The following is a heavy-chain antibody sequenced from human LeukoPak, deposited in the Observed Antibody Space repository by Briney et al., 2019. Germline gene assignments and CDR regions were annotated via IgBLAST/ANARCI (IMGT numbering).Heavy chain of an antibody. Sequence: ASVTVSCTTSGYIFTVYYMHWVRQAPGQGLEWVGRIDPDSGETNYAQKFQGRVTMTRDTSISTAYMEVSGLTSDDTAVYYCARGDVVGVTAFWGQGALVTVSS. D-gene: IGHD1-26*01. V-gene: IGHV1-2*06. J-gene: IGHJ4*02. CDR2: IDPDSGET. CDR3: ARGDVVGVTAF. CDR1: GYIFTVYY.